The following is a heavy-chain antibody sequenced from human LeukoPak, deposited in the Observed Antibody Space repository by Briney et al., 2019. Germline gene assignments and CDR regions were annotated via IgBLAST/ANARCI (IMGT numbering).Heavy chain of an antibody. J-gene: IGHJ4*02. CDR1: GFSFSVYW. V-gene: IGHV3-7*01. CDR3: VRNWNLDS. D-gene: IGHD1-1*01. Sequence: GGSLRLSCAASGFSFSVYWMSRVRQAPGRGLEWVANIKPDGSEKNYADSMKGRFTISRDNVKNSLFLQMDSLTAEDTAVYYCVRNWNLDSWGQGTLVTVSS. CDR2: IKPDGSEK.